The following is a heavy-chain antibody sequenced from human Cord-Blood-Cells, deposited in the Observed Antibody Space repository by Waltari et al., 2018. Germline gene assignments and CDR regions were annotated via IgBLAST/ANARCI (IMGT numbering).Heavy chain of an antibody. V-gene: IGHV4-34*01. Sequence: QVQLQQWGAGLLKPSETLSLTCAVYGGSFSGYYWSWIRQPPGKGLEWIGEINHSGSTNYNPSLKSRVTISVDTSKNQFSLKLSSVTAADTAVYYXARVVVTAIPDYWGQGTLVTVSS. CDR2: INHSGST. D-gene: IGHD2-21*02. CDR1: GGSFSGYY. CDR3: ARVVVTAIPDY. J-gene: IGHJ4*02.